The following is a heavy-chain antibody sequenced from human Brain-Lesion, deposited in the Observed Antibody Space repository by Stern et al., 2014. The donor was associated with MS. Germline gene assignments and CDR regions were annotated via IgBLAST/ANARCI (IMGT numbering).Heavy chain of an antibody. D-gene: IGHD6-13*01. V-gene: IGHV4-4*02. J-gene: IGHJ4*02. CDR1: GGSISSSNW. CDR2: SDHSGST. CDR3: ARFPASRPHVFDS. Sequence: QVQLQQSGPGLVKPSGTLSLTCVVSGGSISSSNWWSWVRQSPGKGLEWIGESDHSGSTIYNPSPQRRGTGSVDKSKNRLSLKPRSVTAADTAVYFCARFPASRPHVFDSWGQGTLVTVSS.